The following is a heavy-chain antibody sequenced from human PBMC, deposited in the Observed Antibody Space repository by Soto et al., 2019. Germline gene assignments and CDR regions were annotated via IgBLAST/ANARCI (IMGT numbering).Heavy chain of an antibody. CDR1: GFTFSTYA. D-gene: IGHD6-19*01. V-gene: IGHV3-23*01. J-gene: IGHJ6*02. Sequence: PGGSLRLSCAASGFTFSTYAMRWVRLSPGKGLEWVSSITGSGRSTYYADSVKGRFTISRDNSKNTLFLQMNSLRAEDTAVYYCARCIAVAATTFYAMDVWGQGTTVTVSS. CDR3: ARCIAVAATTFYAMDV. CDR2: ITGSGRST.